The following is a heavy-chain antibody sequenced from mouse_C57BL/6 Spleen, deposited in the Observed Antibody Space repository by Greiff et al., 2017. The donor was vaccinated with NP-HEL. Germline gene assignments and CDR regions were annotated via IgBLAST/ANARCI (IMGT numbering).Heavy chain of an antibody. Sequence: VQLQQSGAELVKPGASVKMSCKASGYTFTSYWITWVKQRPGQGLEWIGDIYPGSGSTNYNEKFKSKATLTVDTSSSTAYMQLSSLTSEDSAVYYCARCDSSMDYWGQRTSVTVSS. D-gene: IGHD2-13*01. V-gene: IGHV1-55*01. CDR3: ARCDSSMDY. CDR2: IYPGSGST. CDR1: GYTFTSYW. J-gene: IGHJ4*01.